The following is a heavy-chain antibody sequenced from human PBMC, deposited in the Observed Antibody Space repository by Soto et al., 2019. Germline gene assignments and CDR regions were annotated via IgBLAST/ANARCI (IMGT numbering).Heavy chain of an antibody. CDR3: ARPDYGSGSYPVY. Sequence: QVQLVESGGGVVQPGRSLRLSCAASGFTFSSYAMHWVRQAPGKGLEWVAVISYDGGNKYYADSVKGRFTISRDNSKNKLFLQINRLRADDTAVYYCARPDYGSGSYPVYWGQGTLVSVSS. CDR2: ISYDGGNK. J-gene: IGHJ4*02. V-gene: IGHV3-30-3*01. D-gene: IGHD3-10*01. CDR1: GFTFSSYA.